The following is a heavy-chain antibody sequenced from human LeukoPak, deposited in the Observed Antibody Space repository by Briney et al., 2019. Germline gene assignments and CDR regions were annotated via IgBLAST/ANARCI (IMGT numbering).Heavy chain of an antibody. J-gene: IGHJ5*02. CDR2: IYYSGST. CDR1: GGSISSSSYY. CDR3: ARGRGIVVVPAAIRFDP. V-gene: IGHV4-39*07. Sequence: TSETLSLTCTVSGGSISSSSYYWGWIRQPPGKGLEWIGSIYYSGSTYYNPSLKSRVTISVDTSKNQFSLKLSSVTAADTAVYYCARGRGIVVVPAAIRFDPWGQGTLVTVSS. D-gene: IGHD2-2*01.